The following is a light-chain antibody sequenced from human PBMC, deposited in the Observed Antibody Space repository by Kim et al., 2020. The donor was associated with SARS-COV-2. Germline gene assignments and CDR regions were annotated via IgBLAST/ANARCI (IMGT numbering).Light chain of an antibody. V-gene: IGKV1-5*01. CDR1: QSISSW. Sequence: DIQMTQSPSTLSASVGDRVTITCRASQSISSWLAWYQQKPGKAPKLLIYDASSLESGVPSRFSGSGSGTEFTLTISSLQPDDFATYYCQQYNSYSQPFGGGTKVDIK. CDR2: DAS. CDR3: QQYNSYSQP. J-gene: IGKJ4*01.